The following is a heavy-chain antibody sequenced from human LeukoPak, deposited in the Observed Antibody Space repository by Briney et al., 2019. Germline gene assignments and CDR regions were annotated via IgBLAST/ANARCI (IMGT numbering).Heavy chain of an antibody. D-gene: IGHD5-18*01. V-gene: IGHV3-33*01. Sequence: GGSLRLSCAASRFTFSSYGMHWVRQAPGKGLEWVAVIWYDGSNKYYADSVKGRFTISRDNSKNTLYLQMNSLRAEDTAVYYCACVSDSYGYSFGYWGQGTLVTASS. CDR3: ACVSDSYGYSFGY. CDR2: IWYDGSNK. CDR1: RFTFSSYG. J-gene: IGHJ4*02.